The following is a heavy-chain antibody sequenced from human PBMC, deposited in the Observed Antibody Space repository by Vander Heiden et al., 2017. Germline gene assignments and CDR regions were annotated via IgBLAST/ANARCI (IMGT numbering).Heavy chain of an antibody. D-gene: IGHD1-26*01. CDR1: GFTFISYW. J-gene: IGHJ4*02. CDR3: ARDLEVGATLFDY. CDR2: IKQDGSEK. V-gene: IGHV3-7*01. Sequence: EVQLVESGGGLVQPGGSLRLSCAASGFTFISYWMSWVRQAPGKGLEWVANIKQDGSEKYYVDSVKGRFTISRDNAKNSLYLQMNSLRAEDTAVYYCARDLEVGATLFDYWGQGTLVTVSS.